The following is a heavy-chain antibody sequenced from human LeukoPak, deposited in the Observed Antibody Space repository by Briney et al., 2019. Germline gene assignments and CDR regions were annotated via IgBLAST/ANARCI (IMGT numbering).Heavy chain of an antibody. CDR3: AHNIHYQILEGAPPYYYYMDV. CDR2: IYWDDDK. CDR1: GFSLSTSGVG. Sequence: SGPTLVKPTQTLTLTCTFSGFSLSTSGVGVGWIRQPPGKALEWLALIYWDDDKRYSPSLKSRLTITKDTSKSQVVLTMTNMDPVDTATYYCAHNIHYQILEGAPPYYYYMDVWGKGTTVTVSS. V-gene: IGHV2-5*02. D-gene: IGHD2-2*01. J-gene: IGHJ6*03.